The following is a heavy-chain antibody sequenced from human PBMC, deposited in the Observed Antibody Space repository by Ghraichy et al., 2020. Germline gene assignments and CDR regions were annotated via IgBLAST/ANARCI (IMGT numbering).Heavy chain of an antibody. V-gene: IGHV3-23*01. CDR1: GFTFSSYS. Sequence: LSLTCAASGFTFSSYSMTWVRQAPGKGLEWVSSFRGGGGDVTYYTDSVKGRFTISRDNSKNTLYLQMDSLKPEDTAKYYCAKGTGMDVWGKGTTVTVSS. CDR3: AKGTGMDV. CDR2: FRGGGGDVT. J-gene: IGHJ6*03.